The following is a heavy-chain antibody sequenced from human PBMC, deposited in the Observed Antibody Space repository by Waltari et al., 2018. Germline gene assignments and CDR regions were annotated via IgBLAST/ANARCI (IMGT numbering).Heavy chain of an antibody. V-gene: IGHV4-61*01. CDR1: GGSVSSGSYY. CDR2: IYYSGST. J-gene: IGHJ5*02. Sequence: QVQLQESGPGLVKPSETLSLTCTVSGGSVSSGSYYWSWLRQPPGKGLEWIGYIYYSGSTNYNPSLKSRVTISVDTSKNQFSLKLSSVTAADTAVYYCARLTYYDFWSGYNNWFDPWGQGTLVTVSS. CDR3: ARLTYYDFWSGYNNWFDP. D-gene: IGHD3-3*01.